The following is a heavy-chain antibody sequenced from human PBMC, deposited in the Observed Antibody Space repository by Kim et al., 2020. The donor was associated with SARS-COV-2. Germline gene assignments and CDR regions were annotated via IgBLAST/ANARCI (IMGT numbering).Heavy chain of an antibody. Sequence: YAQKFQERVTITRDMSTSTAYMELSSLRSEDTAVYYCAAVCGSTSCSLDYWGQGTLVTVSS. V-gene: IGHV1-58*01. J-gene: IGHJ4*02. CDR3: AAVCGSTSCSLDY. D-gene: IGHD2-2*01.